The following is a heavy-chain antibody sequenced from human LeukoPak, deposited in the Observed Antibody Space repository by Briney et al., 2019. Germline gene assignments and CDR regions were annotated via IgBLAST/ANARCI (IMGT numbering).Heavy chain of an antibody. Sequence: ASETLSLPCTVSGGSISGSSYYWGWIRRPPGEGLEWYGDCCYSGKMYYNLSLRNQVSISLDTYNNLFSQTLTSVTAADTAVYYCARRRYYDSTGFFDWGRGSLVIVSS. D-gene: IGHD3-22*01. J-gene: IGHJ1*01. V-gene: IGHV4-39*02. CDR1: GGSISGSSYY. CDR3: ARRRYYDSTGFFD. CDR2: CCYSGKM.